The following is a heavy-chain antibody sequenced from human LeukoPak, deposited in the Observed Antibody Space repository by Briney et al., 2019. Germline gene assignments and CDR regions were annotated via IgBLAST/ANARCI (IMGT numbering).Heavy chain of an antibody. V-gene: IGHV4-59*01. CDR2: IYYSGST. Sequence: DPSETLSLTCTVSGGSISSYYWSWIRQPPGKGLEWIGYIYYSGSTNYNPSLKSRVTISVDTSKNQFSLKLSSVTAADTAVYYCARDLGTRFANSFDMWGQGTMVTVSS. CDR3: ARDLGTRFANSFDM. J-gene: IGHJ3*02. D-gene: IGHD3-3*01. CDR1: GGSISSYY.